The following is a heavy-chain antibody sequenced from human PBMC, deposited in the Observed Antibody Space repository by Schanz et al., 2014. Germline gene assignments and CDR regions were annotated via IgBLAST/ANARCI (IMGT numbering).Heavy chain of an antibody. CDR3: ARDSRPNYDFLTAYYSIDY. Sequence: QVQMVESGGGVVQPGRSLRLSCAASGFAFSVYGMHWVRQAPGKGLEWVAFIWYDGSNKYYADSVKGRFTISRDNSKNTLYLQMNSLRAEDTAVYYCARDSRPNYDFLTAYYSIDYWGQGTLVTVSS. CDR2: IWYDGSNK. D-gene: IGHD3-9*01. V-gene: IGHV3-33*01. J-gene: IGHJ4*02. CDR1: GFAFSVYG.